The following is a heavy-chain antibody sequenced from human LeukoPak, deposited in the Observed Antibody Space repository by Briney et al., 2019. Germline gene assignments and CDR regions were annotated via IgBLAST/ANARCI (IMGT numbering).Heavy chain of an antibody. J-gene: IGHJ4*02. CDR1: GYTFISYD. D-gene: IGHD6-13*01. CDR2: MNPNSGNT. V-gene: IGHV1-8*01. CDR3: ARGGSGSSWYDY. Sequence: GAPVKVSCKASGYTFISYDINWVRQATGQGPEWMGWMNPNSGNTGSAQKFQGRVTMTRNTSISTTYMELSSLRSEDTAVYYCARGGSGSSWYDYWGQGTLVTVSS.